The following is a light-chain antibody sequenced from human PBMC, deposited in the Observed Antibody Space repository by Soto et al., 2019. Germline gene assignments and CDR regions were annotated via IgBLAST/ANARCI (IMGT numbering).Light chain of an antibody. Sequence: QSALTQPASVSGSPGQSITISCTGTSSDVGGYNYDSWYQQHPGKAPKLMIYDVTNRPSGVSNRFSGSKSGNTASLTISGLQAEDEADYYCSSYTSSSLYVFGTGTKLTV. V-gene: IGLV2-14*01. CDR2: DVT. CDR1: SSDVGGYNY. CDR3: SSYTSSSLYV. J-gene: IGLJ1*01.